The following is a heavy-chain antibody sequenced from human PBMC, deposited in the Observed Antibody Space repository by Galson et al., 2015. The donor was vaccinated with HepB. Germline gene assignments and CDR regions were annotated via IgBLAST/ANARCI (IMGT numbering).Heavy chain of an antibody. CDR2: IYYSGST. CDR1: GGSISSGGYY. J-gene: IGHJ3*02. V-gene: IGHV4-31*03. CDR3: ARENRYYYDNRGSIPRAFDI. D-gene: IGHD3-22*01. Sequence: TLSLTCTVSGGSISSGGYYWSWIRQHPGKGLEWIGYIYYSGSTYYNPSLKSRVTISVDTSKNQFSLKLSSVTAADTAVYYCARENRYYYDNRGSIPRAFDIWGQGTMVTVSS.